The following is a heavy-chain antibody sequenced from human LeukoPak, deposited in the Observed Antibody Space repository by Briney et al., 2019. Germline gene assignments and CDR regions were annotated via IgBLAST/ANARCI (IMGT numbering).Heavy chain of an antibody. Sequence: GRSLRLSCAASGFSLGDYAMHWVRQAPGKGLEWVLGITWNSGNLAYADSVKGRFTISRYNAKNSLYLQMNSLRAEDMALYYCAKDMTGYYTSFDFWGQGTMVSVSS. CDR1: GFSLGDYA. J-gene: IGHJ3*01. CDR3: AKDMTGYYTSFDF. CDR2: ITWNSGNL. D-gene: IGHD3-9*01. V-gene: IGHV3-9*03.